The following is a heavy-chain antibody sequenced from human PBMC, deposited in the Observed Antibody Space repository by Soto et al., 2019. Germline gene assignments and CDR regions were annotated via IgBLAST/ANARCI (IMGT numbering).Heavy chain of an antibody. Sequence: SETLSLTCTVSGGSISSYYWSWIRQPAGKGLEWIGRIYTSGSTNYNPSLKSRVTMSVDTSKNQFSLKLSSVTAADTAVYYCARVGKLELQGGSFDIWGQGTMVTVSS. CDR1: GGSISSYY. J-gene: IGHJ3*02. V-gene: IGHV4-4*07. D-gene: IGHD1-7*01. CDR3: ARVGKLELQGGSFDI. CDR2: IYTSGST.